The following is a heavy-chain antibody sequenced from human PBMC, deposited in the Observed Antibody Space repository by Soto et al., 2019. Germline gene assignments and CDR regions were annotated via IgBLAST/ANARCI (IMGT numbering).Heavy chain of an antibody. CDR3: GTGCVARRVDP. Sequence: QVQLVQSGAEVKKPGASVKVSCKASGYTFTSYGISWVRQAPGQGLEWMGWMSANNGNTKYAQKFQGRVTMTTDTTSRTADKEVRSLRSDDEAVYYCGTGCVARRVDPWGQGTTVTVSS. CDR1: GYTFTSYG. V-gene: IGHV1-18*01. J-gene: IGHJ5*02. CDR2: MSANNGNT.